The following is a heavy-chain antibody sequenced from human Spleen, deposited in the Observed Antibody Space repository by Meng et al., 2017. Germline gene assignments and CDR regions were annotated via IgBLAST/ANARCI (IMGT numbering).Heavy chain of an antibody. D-gene: IGHD3-22*01. Sequence: SETLSLTCAVYGGSFSGYYWSWIRQPPGKGLEWIGTIYYSGTAYYNPSLKSRVTISVDTSKNQFSLNLNSVTASDTAVYYCARDNFNYYDSSGYYKYAFDIWGQGTMVTVSS. CDR3: ARDNFNYYDSSGYYKYAFDI. J-gene: IGHJ3*02. CDR1: GGSFSGYY. CDR2: IYYSGTA. V-gene: IGHV4-34*11.